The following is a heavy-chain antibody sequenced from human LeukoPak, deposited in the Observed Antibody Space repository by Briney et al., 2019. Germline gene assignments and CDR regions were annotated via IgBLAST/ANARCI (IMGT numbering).Heavy chain of an antibody. D-gene: IGHD3-10*01. CDR3: ARGARFDGSGYGDAFDI. CDR2: INPNSGGT. Sequence: ASVKVSCKASGYTFTGYDMHWVRQAPRQGLEGMGWINPNSGGTNYAQKFKGWVTMTRNTSISTAYMKLSSLRSDDTAVYYCARGARFDGSGYGDAFDIWGQGTMVTVSS. J-gene: IGHJ3*02. CDR1: GYTFTGYD. V-gene: IGHV1-2*04.